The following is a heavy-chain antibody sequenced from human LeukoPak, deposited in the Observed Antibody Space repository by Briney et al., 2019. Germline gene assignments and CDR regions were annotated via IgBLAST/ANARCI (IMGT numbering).Heavy chain of an antibody. D-gene: IGHD2-2*01. CDR2: ISGNNDNP. V-gene: IGHV1-18*01. J-gene: IGHJ4*02. CDR1: GYTFSNFG. Sequence: ASVKVSCKASGYTFSNFGISWVRQAPGQGLEWMGWISGNNDNPNYGQKFQGRFTVTTDSSTSTADMELRDLRSDDTAVYYCARDGTSTDDYWGQGTLVTVSS. CDR3: ARDGTSTDDY.